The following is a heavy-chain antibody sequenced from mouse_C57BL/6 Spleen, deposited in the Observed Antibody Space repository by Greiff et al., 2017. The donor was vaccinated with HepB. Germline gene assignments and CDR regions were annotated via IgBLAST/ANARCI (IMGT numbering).Heavy chain of an antibody. CDR3: ARERYGVGYFDV. V-gene: IGHV5-16*01. CDR1: GFTFSDYY. Sequence: EVMLVESEGGLVQPGSSMKLSCTASGFTFSDYYMAWVRQVPEKGLEWVANINYDGGSTNYLDSLKSRVTITIDNATNILYLQMSSLKSEDTATYYCARERYGVGYFDVWGTGTTVTVSS. CDR2: INYDGGST. J-gene: IGHJ1*03. D-gene: IGHD2-10*02.